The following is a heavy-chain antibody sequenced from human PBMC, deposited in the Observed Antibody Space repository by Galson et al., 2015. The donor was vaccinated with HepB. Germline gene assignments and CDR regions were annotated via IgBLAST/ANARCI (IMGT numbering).Heavy chain of an antibody. V-gene: IGHV3-30-3*01. CDR2: ISYDGSNK. CDR1: GFTFSSYA. J-gene: IGHJ4*02. CDR3: ARDGLYLLLYGDFDY. Sequence: SLRLSCAASGFTFSSYAMHWVRQAPGKGLEWVAVISYDGSNKYYADSVKGRFTISRDNSKNTLYLQINSLRAEDTAVYYCARDGLYLLLYGDFDYWGQGTLVTVSS. D-gene: IGHD2-2*02.